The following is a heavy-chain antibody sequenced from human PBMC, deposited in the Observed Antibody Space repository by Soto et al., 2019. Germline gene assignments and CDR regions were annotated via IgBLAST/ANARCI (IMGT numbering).Heavy chain of an antibody. V-gene: IGHV1-46*01. CDR2: INPSGGST. CDR3: AREVGATSRAFDI. J-gene: IGHJ3*02. D-gene: IGHD1-26*01. Sequence: QLHLVQSGAEVKKPGASVKISCKSSGYTFTTYYMSWLRQAPGKGLEWMGIINPSGGSTNYAQKFQGRVTMTRDTSTSTVYMELSSLRSEDTAVYYCAREVGATSRAFDIWGQGTMVTVSS. CDR1: GYTFTTYY.